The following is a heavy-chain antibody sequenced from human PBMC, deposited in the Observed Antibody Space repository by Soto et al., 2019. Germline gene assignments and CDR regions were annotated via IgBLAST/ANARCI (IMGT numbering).Heavy chain of an antibody. CDR2: IYYSGST. CDR1: GGSVRSSTYY. D-gene: IGHD6-13*01. Sequence: SETLSLTCTVSGGSVRSSTYYWGWIRQPPGKGLEWIASIYYSGSTHNNPSLKSRVTMSVDTYTNQFSLKLNSVTAADTAVYYCKRHEGGAAADRPLEYWGQGTMVTVSS. V-gene: IGHV4-39*01. J-gene: IGHJ4*02. CDR3: KRHEGGAAADRPLEY.